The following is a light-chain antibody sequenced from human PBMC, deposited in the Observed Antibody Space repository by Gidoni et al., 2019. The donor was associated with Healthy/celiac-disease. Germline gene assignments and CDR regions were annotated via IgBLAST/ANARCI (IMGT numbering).Light chain of an antibody. CDR1: SSDVGGYNY. Sequence: SALTQPRSVSGSPGQSVTITCTGTSSDVGGYNYVSWYQQHPGKAPKLMIYDVSKRPSGVPDRFSGSKSGNTASLTISGLQAEDEADYYCCSYAGRKVVFGGGTKLTVL. CDR2: DVS. V-gene: IGLV2-11*01. CDR3: CSYAGRKVV. J-gene: IGLJ2*01.